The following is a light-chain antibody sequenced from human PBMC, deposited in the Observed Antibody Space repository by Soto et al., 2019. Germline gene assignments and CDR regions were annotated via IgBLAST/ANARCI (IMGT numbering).Light chain of an antibody. CDR3: QHYNSYSEA. V-gene: IGKV1-5*03. CDR1: QTISSW. Sequence: DIQMTQSPSTLSAPVGDRVTITCRVSQTISSWLAWYQQKPWKATKILIYKASTLKSGVPSRFSGSGSGTEFTLTISSLDPEDFATYYSQHYNSYSEAFGQGNKFELK. J-gene: IGKJ1*01. CDR2: KAS.